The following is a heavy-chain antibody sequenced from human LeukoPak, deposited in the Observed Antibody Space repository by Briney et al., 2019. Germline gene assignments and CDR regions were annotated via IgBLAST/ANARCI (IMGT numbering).Heavy chain of an antibody. Sequence: PSETLSLTCTVSGVSISSYYWSWIRQPPGKGLEWIGYIYYSGSTYYNPSLKSRVTISVDTSKNQFSLKLSSVTAADTAVYYCARQVQLWLFDYWGQGTLVTVSS. CDR3: ARQVQLWLFDY. V-gene: IGHV4-59*04. CDR2: IYYSGST. CDR1: GVSISSYY. D-gene: IGHD5-18*01. J-gene: IGHJ4*02.